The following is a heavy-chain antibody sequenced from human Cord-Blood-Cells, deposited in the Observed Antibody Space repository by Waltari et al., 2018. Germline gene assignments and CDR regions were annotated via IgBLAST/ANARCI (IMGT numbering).Heavy chain of an antibody. CDR2: IDRQSGGT. V-gene: IGHV1-2*02. Sequence: QVQLVQSGAEVKKPGASVKVSCKASGYTFTGYYMHWVRQAPGQGLEWMGWIDRQSGGTKYAREFQGRVTMTGDTTNSTAYMELSRLRSDDTGVYYCARDCGDIVVVPAAIDYWGQGTLVTVSS. CDR3: ARDCGDIVVVPAAIDY. J-gene: IGHJ4*02. CDR1: GYTFTGYY. D-gene: IGHD2-2*01.